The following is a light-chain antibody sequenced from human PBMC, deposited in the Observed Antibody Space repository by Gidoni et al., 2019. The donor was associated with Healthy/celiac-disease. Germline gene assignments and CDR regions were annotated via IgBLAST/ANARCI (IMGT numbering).Light chain of an antibody. V-gene: IGLV2-14*01. CDR1: SSDVGGYNY. CDR2: EVS. J-gene: IGLJ3*02. Sequence: QSALPQPASVSGSPGQSITISCTGTSSDVGGYNYVSWYQQHPGKAPKLMIYEVSNRPSGVSNRCSGSKSGNTASLTISGLQAEDEADYYCSSYTSSSSWVFGGGTKLTVL. CDR3: SSYTSSSSWV.